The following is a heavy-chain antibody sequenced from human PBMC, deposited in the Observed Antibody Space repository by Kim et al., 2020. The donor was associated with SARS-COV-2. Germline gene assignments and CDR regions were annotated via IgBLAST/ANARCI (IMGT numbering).Heavy chain of an antibody. V-gene: IGHV3-11*06. Sequence: VKGRFTISRDNAKNSLYLQMNSLRAEDTAVYYCARSSGVWDYYYYYGMDVWGQGTTVTVSS. CDR3: ARSSGVWDYYYYYGMDV. J-gene: IGHJ6*02. D-gene: IGHD1-26*01.